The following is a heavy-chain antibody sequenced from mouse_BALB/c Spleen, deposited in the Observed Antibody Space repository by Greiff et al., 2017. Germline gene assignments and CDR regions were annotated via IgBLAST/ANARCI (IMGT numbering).Heavy chain of an antibody. CDR3: ARGGRGFAY. V-gene: IGHV1S29*02. CDR2: IYPYNGGT. J-gene: IGHJ3*01. Sequence: EVQLVESGPELVKPGASVKISCKASGYTFTDYNMHWVKQSHGKSLEWIGYIYPYNGGTGYNQKFKSKATLTVDNSSSTAYMELRSLTSEDSAVYYCARGGRGFAYWGQGTLVTVSA. D-gene: IGHD3-3*01. CDR1: GYTFTDYN.